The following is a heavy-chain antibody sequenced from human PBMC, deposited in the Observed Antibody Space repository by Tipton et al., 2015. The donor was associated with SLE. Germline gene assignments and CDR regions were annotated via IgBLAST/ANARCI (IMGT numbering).Heavy chain of an antibody. CDR1: GGSISSGGYS. CDR2: IYHSGST. D-gene: IGHD3-3*01. CDR3: ARGGRFLEWYQAGDYY. Sequence: TLSLTCAVSGGSISSGGYSWSWIRQPPGKGLEWIGYIYHSGSTYYNPSLKSRVTISVDRSKNQFSLKLSSVTAADTAVYYCARGGRFLEWYQAGDYYWGQGPLVTVSS. V-gene: IGHV4-30-2*01. J-gene: IGHJ4*02.